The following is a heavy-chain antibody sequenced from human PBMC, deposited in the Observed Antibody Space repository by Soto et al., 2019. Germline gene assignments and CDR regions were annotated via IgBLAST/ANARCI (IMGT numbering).Heavy chain of an antibody. Sequence: GGSLRLSCAASGFTFSGYAMSWVRQAPGKGLEWVSYISSSSSYIYYADSVKGRFTISRDNAKNSLYLQMNSLRAEDTAVYYCARLKSGNSDYYYYMDVWGKGTTVTVSS. CDR3: ARLKSGNSDYYYYMDV. CDR1: GFTFSGYA. J-gene: IGHJ6*03. V-gene: IGHV3-21*05. CDR2: ISSSSSYI.